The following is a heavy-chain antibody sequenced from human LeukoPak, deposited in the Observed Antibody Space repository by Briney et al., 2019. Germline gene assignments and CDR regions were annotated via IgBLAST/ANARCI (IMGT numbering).Heavy chain of an antibody. Sequence: GGSLRLSCAASGFTVSSNYTSWVRQAPGKGLEWVSVIYSGGSTYYADSVKGRFTISRDNSKNTLYLQMNSLRAEDTAVYYCARDCSSTSCRGGFDPWGQGTLVTVSS. D-gene: IGHD2-2*01. J-gene: IGHJ5*02. V-gene: IGHV3-66*02. CDR2: IYSGGST. CDR3: ARDCSSTSCRGGFDP. CDR1: GFTVSSNY.